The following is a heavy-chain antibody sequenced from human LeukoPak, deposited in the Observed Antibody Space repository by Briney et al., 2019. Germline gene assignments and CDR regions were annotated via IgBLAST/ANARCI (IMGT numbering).Heavy chain of an antibody. CDR3: AKEPIAVAGLFDY. V-gene: IGHV3-7*03. CDR2: IKQDGSEK. D-gene: IGHD6-19*01. CDR1: GFTFSNLW. J-gene: IGHJ4*02. Sequence: PGGSLRLSCAASGFTFSNLWMSWVRQAPGKGLKWVANIKQDGSEKYYVDSVKGRFTISRDNSKNTLYLQMNSLRAEDTAVYYCAKEPIAVAGLFDYWGQGTLVTVSS.